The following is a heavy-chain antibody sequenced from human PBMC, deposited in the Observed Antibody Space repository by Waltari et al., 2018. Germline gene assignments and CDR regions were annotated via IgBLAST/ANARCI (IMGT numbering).Heavy chain of an antibody. J-gene: IGHJ4*02. D-gene: IGHD3-16*01. V-gene: IGHV4-59*11. CDR3: ARAGGVGELPFRR. CDR2: IYYSGST. CDR1: GGSISSHY. Sequence: QVQLQESGPGLVKPSETLSLTCTVSGGSISSHYWSWIRQPPGKGLEWIGYIYYSGSTNYNPSLKSRVTISVDTPKTQFSLKLGSVTAADTAVYYCARAGGVGELPFRRWGQGTLVTVSS.